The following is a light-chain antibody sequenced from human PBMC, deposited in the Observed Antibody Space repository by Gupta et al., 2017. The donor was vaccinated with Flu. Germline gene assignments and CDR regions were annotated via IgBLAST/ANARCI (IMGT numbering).Light chain of an antibody. CDR3: QQYYTTPQT. Sequence: WYQQKPGQPPKLLIYWASTRESGVPDRFSGSGSGTDFTRTISSLQAEDVAVYYCQQYYTTPQTFGQGTKVEIK. J-gene: IGKJ1*01. CDR2: WAS. V-gene: IGKV4-1*01.